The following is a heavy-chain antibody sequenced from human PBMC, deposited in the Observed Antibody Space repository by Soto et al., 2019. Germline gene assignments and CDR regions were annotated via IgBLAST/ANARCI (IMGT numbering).Heavy chain of an antibody. D-gene: IGHD3-3*01. CDR1: GFTFSSYW. V-gene: IGHV3-7*01. Sequence: GGSLRLSCAASGFTFSSYWMSWVRQAPGKGLEWVAIIKQDGSEKYYVDSVKGRFTISRDNAKNSLYLQMNSLRAEDTAVYYCARGASYYDFWSGYYSFDYWGQGTLVTVSS. CDR3: ARGASYYDFWSGYYSFDY. CDR2: IKQDGSEK. J-gene: IGHJ4*02.